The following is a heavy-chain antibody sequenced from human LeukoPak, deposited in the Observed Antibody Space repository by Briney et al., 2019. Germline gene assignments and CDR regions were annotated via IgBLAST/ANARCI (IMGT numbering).Heavy chain of an antibody. J-gene: IGHJ3*02. CDR2: ISGSGGST. CDR1: GFTFSSYA. Sequence: GGSLRLSCAASGFTFSSYAMSWVRQAPGKGLEWVSAISGSGGSTCYADSVKGRFTISRDNSKNTLYLQMNSLRAEDTAVYYCARHDTRGGAYDIWGQGTMVTVSS. CDR3: ARHDTRGGAYDI. V-gene: IGHV3-23*01. D-gene: IGHD3-10*01.